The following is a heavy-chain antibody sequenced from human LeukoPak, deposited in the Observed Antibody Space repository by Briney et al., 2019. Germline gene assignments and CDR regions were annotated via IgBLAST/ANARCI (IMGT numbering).Heavy chain of an antibody. Sequence: SETLSLTCTVSGGSINDNDYYWGWVRQPPGKGLEWIALILYTGNTFYNPSLKNRVTISVDTSNNQFSLRLTSVTASDTAVYFCARRRSGRNWFDPWGQGTLVTVSS. CDR1: GGSINDNDYY. D-gene: IGHD2-15*01. CDR3: ARRRSGRNWFDP. CDR2: ILYTGNT. J-gene: IGHJ5*02. V-gene: IGHV4-39*01.